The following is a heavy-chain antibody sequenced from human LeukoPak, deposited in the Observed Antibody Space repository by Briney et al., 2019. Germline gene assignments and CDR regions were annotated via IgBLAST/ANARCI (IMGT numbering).Heavy chain of an antibody. CDR1: RFTVSSYA. D-gene: IGHD6-13*01. CDR3: AKDAGARGSSWWGGDFDY. CDR2: ISGSGGST. Sequence: GGSLRLSCAASRFTVSSYAISWVRQAPGKGLEWVSAISGSGGSTYYADSVKGRFTISRDNSKNTLYLQMNSLRAEDTAVYYCAKDAGARGSSWWGGDFDYWGQGTLVTVSS. V-gene: IGHV3-23*01. J-gene: IGHJ4*02.